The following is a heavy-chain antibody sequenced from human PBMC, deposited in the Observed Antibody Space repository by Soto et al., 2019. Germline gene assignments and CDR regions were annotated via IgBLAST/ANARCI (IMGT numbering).Heavy chain of an antibody. D-gene: IGHD3-22*01. CDR2: IYYSGST. CDR3: ARVHDSSGYSDYYYYGMDV. CDR1: GGSISSGGYY. Sequence: QVQLQESGPGLVKPSQTLSLTCTVSGGSISSGGYYWSWIRQHPGKGLEWIGYIYYSGSTYYNPSLKSRVTISVDTSKNQFSLKLSSVTAADTAVYYCARVHDSSGYSDYYYYGMDVWGQGTTVTVSS. J-gene: IGHJ6*02. V-gene: IGHV4-31*03.